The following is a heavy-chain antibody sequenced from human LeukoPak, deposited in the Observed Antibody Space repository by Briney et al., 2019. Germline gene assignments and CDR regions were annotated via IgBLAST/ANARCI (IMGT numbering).Heavy chain of an antibody. CDR1: GYTLTGYY. Sequence: ASVKVSCKASGYTLTGYYMHWVRQAPGQGLEWMGWINPNSGGTNYAQKFQGRVTMTRDTSISTAYVELSRLRSDDTAVYYCARGPIFGVVIIKDWFDPWGQGTLVTVSS. CDR3: ARGPIFGVVIIKDWFDP. D-gene: IGHD3-3*01. J-gene: IGHJ5*02. CDR2: INPNSGGT. V-gene: IGHV1-2*02.